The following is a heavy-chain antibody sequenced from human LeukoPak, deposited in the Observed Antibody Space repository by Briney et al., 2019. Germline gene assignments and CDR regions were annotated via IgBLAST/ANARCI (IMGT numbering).Heavy chain of an antibody. CDR3: AKSKGWFGESALRFDY. J-gene: IGHJ4*02. D-gene: IGHD3-10*01. CDR1: GFTFGSYS. V-gene: IGHV3-30*18. Sequence: GGSLRLSCAASGFTFGSYSMNWVRQAPGKGLEWVAVISYDGSNKYYADSVKGRFTISRDNSKNTLYLQMNSLRAEDTAVYYCAKSKGWFGESALRFDYWGQGTLVTVSS. CDR2: ISYDGSNK.